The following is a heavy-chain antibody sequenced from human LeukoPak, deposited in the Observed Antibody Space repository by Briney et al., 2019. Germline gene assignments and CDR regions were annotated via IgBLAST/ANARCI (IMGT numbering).Heavy chain of an antibody. Sequence: SETLSLTCTVSGGSISSSSYYWGWIRQPPGKGLEWIGSIYYSGSTYYNPSLKSRVTISVDTSKNQFSLKLSSVTAADRAVYYCARHGIRGYYYPPFDYWGQGTLVTVSS. D-gene: IGHD3-22*01. CDR3: ARHGIRGYYYPPFDY. J-gene: IGHJ4*02. CDR1: GGSISSSSYY. V-gene: IGHV4-39*01. CDR2: IYYSGST.